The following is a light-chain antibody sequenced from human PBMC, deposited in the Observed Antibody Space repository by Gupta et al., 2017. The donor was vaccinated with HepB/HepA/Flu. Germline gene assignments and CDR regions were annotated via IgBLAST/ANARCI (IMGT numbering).Light chain of an antibody. V-gene: IGLV2-11*01. J-gene: IGLJ2*01. Sequence: QSALTQPRSVSGSPGQSVIISCTGTSSDVGGSNYVSWYQQHPDKAPKVIIYDVSKRPSGVPDRFSGSKAGNTASLTISGLQAEDEADYYCCSDAGRYTKIFGGGTKLTVL. CDR3: CSDAGRYTKI. CDR2: DVS. CDR1: SSDVGGSNY.